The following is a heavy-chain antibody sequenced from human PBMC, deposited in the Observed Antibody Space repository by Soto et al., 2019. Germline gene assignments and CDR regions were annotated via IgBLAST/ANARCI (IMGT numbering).Heavy chain of an antibody. CDR1: GFTFSTYG. CDR3: TKEFQWELHAFDI. Sequence: AGGSLRLSCAASGFTFSTYGMHWVRQAPGKGLEWVAVMGNDGITTFYADSVKGRFTISRDNSKNTLFLQMNSLRADDTAVYYCTKEFQWELHAFDIWGQGXMVTVSS. J-gene: IGHJ3*02. CDR2: MGNDGITT. D-gene: IGHD1-26*01. V-gene: IGHV3-30*02.